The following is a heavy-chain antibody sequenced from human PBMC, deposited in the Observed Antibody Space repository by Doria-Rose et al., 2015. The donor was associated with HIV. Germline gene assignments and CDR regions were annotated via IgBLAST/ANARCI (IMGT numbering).Heavy chain of an antibody. Sequence: QVQLQQWDAGLVKPSETLSLTCAVFGGSFSGYYWSWIRQPPGKGLEWIGAINHSGSTNYKTSLKSRVIIYLDTSKNLFSLKLSSVTAADTAVYYCARGLLRGGWNDVDYYYGMDVWGQGTTVTVSS. CDR2: INHSGST. CDR3: ARGLLRGGWNDVDYYYGMDV. V-gene: IGHV4-34*01. CDR1: GGSFSGYY. J-gene: IGHJ6*02. D-gene: IGHD1-1*01.